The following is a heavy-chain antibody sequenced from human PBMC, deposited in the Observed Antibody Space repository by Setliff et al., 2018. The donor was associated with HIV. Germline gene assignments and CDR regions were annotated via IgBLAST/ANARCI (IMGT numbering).Heavy chain of an antibody. CDR2: ISVYNGNT. D-gene: IGHD3-10*01. Sequence: ASVKVSCKASGYTFPNYGITWVRQAPGQGLEWMGWISVYNGNTNYAQKYQGRITLTTDALTSTAYMDLSSLRSDDTAVYYCARVWLYYYGSGPEAPFDYWGQGTLVTVSS. CDR3: ARVWLYYYGSGPEAPFDY. CDR1: GYTFPNYG. J-gene: IGHJ4*02. V-gene: IGHV1-18*01.